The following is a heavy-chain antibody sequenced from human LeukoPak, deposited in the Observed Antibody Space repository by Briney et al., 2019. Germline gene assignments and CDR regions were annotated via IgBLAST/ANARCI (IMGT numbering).Heavy chain of an antibody. CDR2: ISTSSTYI. D-gene: IGHD2-2*01. V-gene: IGHV3-21*04. CDR3: ARVGYCSSTSCYADY. Sequence: GGSLRLSCEASGFTFSSYSMNWVRQAPGKGLEWVSSISTSSTYIYYADSVKGRFTISRDNAKNSLYLQMNSLRAEDTAVYYCARVGYCSSTSCYADYWGQGTLVTVSS. CDR1: GFTFSSYS. J-gene: IGHJ4*02.